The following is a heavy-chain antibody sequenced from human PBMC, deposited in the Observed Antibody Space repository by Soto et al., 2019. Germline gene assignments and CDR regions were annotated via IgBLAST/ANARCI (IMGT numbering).Heavy chain of an antibody. CDR1: GGSISSYY. J-gene: IGHJ6*03. Sequence: SETLSLTCTVSGGSISSYYWSWIRQPPGKGLEWIGYIHYSGSTNYNPSLKSRVTISVDTSKNQFSLKLSSVTAADTAVYYCARYIPDYYYYYMDVCGKGTTVTVSS. CDR3: ARYIPDYYYYYMDV. V-gene: IGHV4-59*08. CDR2: IHYSGST.